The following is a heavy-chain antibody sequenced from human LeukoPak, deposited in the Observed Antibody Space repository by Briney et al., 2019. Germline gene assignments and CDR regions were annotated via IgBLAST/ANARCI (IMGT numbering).Heavy chain of an antibody. J-gene: IGHJ4*02. D-gene: IGHD1/OR15-1a*01. CDR1: GFTFSSYA. V-gene: IGHV3-30*04. Sequence: PGRSLRLSCAASGFTFSSYAMHWVRQAPGKGLEWVAVISYDGSNKYYADSVKGRFTISRDNSKNTLYLQMNSLRAEDTAVHYCASSQQTFDYWGQGTLVTVSS. CDR2: ISYDGSNK. CDR3: ASSQQTFDY.